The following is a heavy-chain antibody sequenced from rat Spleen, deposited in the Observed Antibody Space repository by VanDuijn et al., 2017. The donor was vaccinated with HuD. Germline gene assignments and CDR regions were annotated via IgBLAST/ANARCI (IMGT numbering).Heavy chain of an antibody. CDR1: GFTFSNYD. J-gene: IGHJ2*01. Sequence: EVQLVESGGGAVQPGRSMKLSCVASGFTFSNYDMAWVRQAPTKGLEWVASISYDGTATYYRDSVKGRFTISRDNAKSTLYLQMDSLRSEDTATYYCARAGGYNYFDYWGQGVMVTVSS. V-gene: IGHV5-25*01. CDR2: ISYDGTAT. D-gene: IGHD1-11*01. CDR3: ARAGGYNYFDY.